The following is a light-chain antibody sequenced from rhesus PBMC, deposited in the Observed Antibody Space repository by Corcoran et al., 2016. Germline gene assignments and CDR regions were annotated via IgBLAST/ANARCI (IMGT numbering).Light chain of an antibody. Sequence: DIQMTQSQSSLSASVGDRVTITCQASQGVSSWLAWYQQKPGKAPHLLIFAASSLQSGVPSRFSGSGAGTDFTLTISSLQPEDFATYYCQQHNSFPFTFGPGTKLDIK. CDR2: AAS. CDR3: QQHNSFPFT. V-gene: IGKV1-33*02. J-gene: IGKJ3*01. CDR1: QGVSSW.